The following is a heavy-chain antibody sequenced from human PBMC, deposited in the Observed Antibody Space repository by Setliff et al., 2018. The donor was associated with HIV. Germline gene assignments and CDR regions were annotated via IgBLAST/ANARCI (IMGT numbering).Heavy chain of an antibody. V-gene: IGHV1-69-2*01. CDR1: GYTFTDYY. J-gene: IGHJ4*02. Sequence: ASVKVSCKASGYTFTDYYMHWVQQAPGKGLEWMGRVDPKNGKTLYAENLRGRITITADTSTDTAYMELNSLRSEDTAMYYCATLDYYGSQTYNLALHYWGQGTLVTVTS. CDR2: VDPKNGKT. D-gene: IGHD3-10*01. CDR3: ATLDYYGSQTYNLALHY.